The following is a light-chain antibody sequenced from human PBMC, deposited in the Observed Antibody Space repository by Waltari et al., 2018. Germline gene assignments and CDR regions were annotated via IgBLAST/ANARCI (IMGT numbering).Light chain of an antibody. J-gene: IGKJ2*01. Sequence: DIVVTQSPDSLAVSLGARATINCKSSQSVLHTNNKNYLAWYQQKPGQPPKLLIYWASTRASGVPGRFSGSGSGTDFTLTISSLQAEDVAVYYCQQYYSAPNTFGQGTKLEI. V-gene: IGKV4-1*01. CDR1: QSVLHTNNKNY. CDR3: QQYYSAPNT. CDR2: WAS.